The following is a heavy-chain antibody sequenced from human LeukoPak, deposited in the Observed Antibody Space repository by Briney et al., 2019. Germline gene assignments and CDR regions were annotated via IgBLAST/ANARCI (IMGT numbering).Heavy chain of an antibody. CDR1: GFTFSSYG. D-gene: IGHD6-13*01. V-gene: IGHV3-30*18. J-gene: IGHJ4*02. CDR3: AKVLYSSSWYNGFYFDY. Sequence: GGSLRLSCAASGFTFSSYGMHWVRQAPGKGLEWVAVISYDGSNKYYADSVKGRFTISRDNSKNTLYLQMNSLRAEDTAVYYCAKVLYSSSWYNGFYFDYWGQGTLVTVSS. CDR2: ISYDGSNK.